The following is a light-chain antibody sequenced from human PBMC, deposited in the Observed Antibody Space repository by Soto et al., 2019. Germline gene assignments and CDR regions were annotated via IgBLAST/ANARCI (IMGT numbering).Light chain of an antibody. CDR2: EVS. CDR3: CSYAGSSTPWV. CDR1: SSDVGSYNL. V-gene: IGLV2-23*02. J-gene: IGLJ3*02. Sequence: QSALTQPASVSGSPGQSITISCTGTSSDVGSYNLVSWYQQHPGKAPKLMLYEVSKRPSGGSNRFSGSKSGNTASLTISGLQAEDEADDYCCSYAGSSTPWVFGGGTKLTVL.